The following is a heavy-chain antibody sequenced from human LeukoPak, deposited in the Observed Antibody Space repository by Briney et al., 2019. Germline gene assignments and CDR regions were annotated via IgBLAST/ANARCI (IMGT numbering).Heavy chain of an antibody. D-gene: IGHD3-10*01. J-gene: IGHJ4*02. CDR2: ISGSGGST. CDR3: AKDQLLWFGDPYFDY. CDR1: GFTFSSYA. Sequence: GGSLRLSCAASGFTFSSYAMSWVRQAPGKGLEWVSAISGSGGSTYYADSVRGRFTISRDNSKNTLYLQMNSLRAEDTAVYYCAKDQLLWFGDPYFDYWGQGTLVTVSS. V-gene: IGHV3-23*01.